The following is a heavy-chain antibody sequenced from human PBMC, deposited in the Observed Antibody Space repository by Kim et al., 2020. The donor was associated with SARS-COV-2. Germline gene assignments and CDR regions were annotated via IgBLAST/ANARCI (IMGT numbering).Heavy chain of an antibody. J-gene: IGHJ4*02. CDR3: TTSRYDSSGEPYTPPDY. CDR2: IKSKTDGGTT. V-gene: IGHV3-15*01. CDR1: GFTFSNAW. D-gene: IGHD3-22*01. Sequence: GGSLRLSCAASGFTFSNAWMSWVRQAPGKGLEWVGRIKSKTDGGTTDYAAPVKGRFTISRDDSKNTLYLQMNSLKTEDTAVYYCTTSRYDSSGEPYTPPDYWGQGTLVTVSS.